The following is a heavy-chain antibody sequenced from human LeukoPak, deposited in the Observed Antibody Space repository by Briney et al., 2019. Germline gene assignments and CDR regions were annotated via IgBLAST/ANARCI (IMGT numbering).Heavy chain of an antibody. V-gene: IGHV4-4*07. CDR2: IYTSGST. CDR3: AREGSGSRPLDY. J-gene: IGHJ4*02. D-gene: IGHD2-15*01. CDR1: GGSISSYY. Sequence: ASETLSLTCTVSGGSISSYYWSWIRQPAGKGLEWIGRIYTSGSTNYNPSLKSRVTMSVDTSMNQFSLKLSSVAAADTAVYYCAREGSGSRPLDYWGQGTLVTVSS.